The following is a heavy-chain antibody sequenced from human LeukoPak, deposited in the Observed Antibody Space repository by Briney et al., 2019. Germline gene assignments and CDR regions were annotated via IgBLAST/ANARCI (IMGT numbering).Heavy chain of an antibody. Sequence: GGSLRLSCAASGFTFSRYAMHWVRQAPGKGLEWVAVISYDGSNKYYADSVKGRFTISRDNSKNTLYLQMNSLRAEDTAVYYCARDRVRPPTRAVMFYYYYGMDVWGQGTTVTVSS. CDR1: GFTFSRYA. CDR3: ARDRVRPPTRAVMFYYYYGMDV. D-gene: IGHD3-10*02. V-gene: IGHV3-30-3*01. J-gene: IGHJ6*02. CDR2: ISYDGSNK.